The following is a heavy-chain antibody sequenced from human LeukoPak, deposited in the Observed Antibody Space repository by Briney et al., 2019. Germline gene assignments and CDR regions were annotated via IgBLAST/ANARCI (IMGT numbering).Heavy chain of an antibody. CDR1: GFTFSSYG. V-gene: IGHV3-30*02. J-gene: IGHJ4*02. CDR3: ANTPYYYDSSGYFPNDY. D-gene: IGHD3-22*01. CDR2: IRYDGSNK. Sequence: PGGSLRLSCAASGFTFSSYGMHWVRQAPGRVLAWVAFIRYDGSNKYYADSVKGRFTISRDNSKNTLYLQMNSLRAEDTAVYYCANTPYYYDSSGYFPNDYWGQGTLVTVSS.